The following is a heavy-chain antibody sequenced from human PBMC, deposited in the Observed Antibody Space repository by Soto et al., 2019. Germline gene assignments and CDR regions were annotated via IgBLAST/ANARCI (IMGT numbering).Heavy chain of an antibody. V-gene: IGHV4-39*01. J-gene: IGHJ5*02. CDR3: AGQTFTIAAASYGRSNWFDP. CDR2: IYFTGNT. D-gene: IGHD6-25*01. CDR1: GGSITSSSHF. Sequence: PSETLSLPCTVSGGSITSSSHFWGWVRQPPGKGLEWLGTIYFTGNTYYSPSLKSRLTMSIDTSKNEFSLRLNSVTAADTAVYYCAGQTFTIAAASYGRSNWFDPWGPGTLVTVSS.